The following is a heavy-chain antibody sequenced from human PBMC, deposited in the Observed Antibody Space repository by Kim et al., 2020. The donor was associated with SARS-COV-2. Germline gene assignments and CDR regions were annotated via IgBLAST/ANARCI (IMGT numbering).Heavy chain of an antibody. V-gene: IGHV1-3*01. CDR2: ITVANGVA. CDR1: GYTFSGHT. D-gene: IGHD3-22*01. CDR3: ARGGGGYLDY. J-gene: IGHJ4*02. Sequence: ASVKVSCKASGYTFSGHTMHWVRRAPGQGLECLGWITVANGVANYSPKFQGRVAITRDTSANIAYMELSSLRSEDTAVYYCARGGGGYLDYWGQGTLVTVSS.